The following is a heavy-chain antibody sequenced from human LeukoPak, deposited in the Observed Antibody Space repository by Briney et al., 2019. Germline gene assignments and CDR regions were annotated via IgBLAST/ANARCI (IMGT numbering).Heavy chain of an antibody. D-gene: IGHD3/OR15-3a*01. CDR1: GGSISSSSYY. Sequence: SETLSLTCTVSGGSISSSSYYWGWIRQPPGKGLEWIGSIHYSGSTYYNPSLKSRVSISIDTSKNQFSLRLTSVTAADTDVYYCARQTGSGLFILPGGQGTLVTVSS. CDR3: ARQTGSGLFILP. CDR2: IHYSGST. J-gene: IGHJ4*02. V-gene: IGHV4-39*01.